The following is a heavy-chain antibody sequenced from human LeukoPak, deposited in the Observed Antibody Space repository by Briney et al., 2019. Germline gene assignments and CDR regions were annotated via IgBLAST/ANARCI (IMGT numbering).Heavy chain of an antibody. J-gene: IGHJ4*02. CDR2: INPKSGGA. CDR3: AREYILTAYYGDY. V-gene: IGHV1-2*06. Sequence: ASVKVSCKASGYTFNAYNMHWVRQAPGQGLEWMGRINPKSGGANYAQKFQGRVTMTWDTSISTAHMELSRLRSDDTAVYYCAREYILTAYYGDYWGQGTLVTVSS. CDR1: GYTFNAYN. D-gene: IGHD3-9*01.